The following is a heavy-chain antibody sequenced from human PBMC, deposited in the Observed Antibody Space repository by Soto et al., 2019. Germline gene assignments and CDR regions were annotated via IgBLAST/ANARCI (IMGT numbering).Heavy chain of an antibody. Sequence: PGGSLRLSCAASGFTVSSNYMSWVRQAPGKGLEWVSVIYSGVSTYYADSVRGRFTISRDNSKNTLYLQMKSLRAEDTAVYYCARDPPATRHGREVLGKGTTVIVSP. J-gene: IGHJ6*04. CDR1: GFTVSSNY. CDR3: ARDPPATRHGREV. CDR2: IYSGVST. V-gene: IGHV3-53*01.